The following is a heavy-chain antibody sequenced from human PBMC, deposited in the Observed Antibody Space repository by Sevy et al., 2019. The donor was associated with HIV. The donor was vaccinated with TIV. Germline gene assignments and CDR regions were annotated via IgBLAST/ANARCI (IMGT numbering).Heavy chain of an antibody. J-gene: IGHJ4*02. CDR2: IYYSGST. CDR1: GGSISSSSYY. Sequence: SENLSLTCTVSGGSISSSSYYWGWIRQPPGKGLEWIGSIYYSGSTYYNPSLKSRVTISVDTSKNQFSLKLSSVTAADTAVYYCARQYDYVWGCYRPNYYFDYWGQGTLVTVSS. D-gene: IGHD3-16*02. CDR3: ARQYDYVWGCYRPNYYFDY. V-gene: IGHV4-39*01.